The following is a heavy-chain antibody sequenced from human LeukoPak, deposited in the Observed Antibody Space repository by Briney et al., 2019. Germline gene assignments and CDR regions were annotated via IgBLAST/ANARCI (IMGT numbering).Heavy chain of an antibody. CDR2: IASDGSHT. CDR3: ARERQDTIIHSGAFDI. Sequence: PGGSLRLSCAASGFTFSTYFMHWVRQAPGKGLEWVADIASDGSHTFYVESVKGRFTISRDNSKNTLYLQMSSLRAEDTAVYFCARERQDTIIHSGAFDIWGQGTMVTVSS. D-gene: IGHD3-10*01. V-gene: IGHV3-30-3*01. CDR1: GFTFSTYF. J-gene: IGHJ3*02.